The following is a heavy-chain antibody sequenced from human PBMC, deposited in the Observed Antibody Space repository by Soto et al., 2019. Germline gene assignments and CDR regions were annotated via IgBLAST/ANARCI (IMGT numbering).Heavy chain of an antibody. CDR1: GFTFSSYA. J-gene: IGHJ6*02. Sequence: QPGGSLRLSCAASGFTFSSYAMHWVRQAPGKGLEWVAVISYDGSNKYYADSVKGRFTISRDNSKNTLYLQMNSLRAEDTAVYYCARDRIAVAGPNANYYYYGMDVWGQGTTVTVSS. V-gene: IGHV3-30-3*01. CDR3: ARDRIAVAGPNANYYYYGMDV. CDR2: ISYDGSNK. D-gene: IGHD6-19*01.